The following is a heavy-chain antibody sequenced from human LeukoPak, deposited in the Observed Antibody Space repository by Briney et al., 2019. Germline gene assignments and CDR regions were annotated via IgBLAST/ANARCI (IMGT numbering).Heavy chain of an antibody. CDR3: AKDGYSGYDQPFDY. J-gene: IGHJ4*02. Sequence: GGSLRLSCAASGFIFDDYATHWVRQAPGKGLEWVSLISGDGGSTYYADSVKGRFTISRDNSKNSLYLQMNSLRTEDTALYYCAKDGYSGYDQPFDYWGQGTLVTASS. CDR2: ISGDGGST. CDR1: GFIFDDYA. D-gene: IGHD5-12*01. V-gene: IGHV3-43*02.